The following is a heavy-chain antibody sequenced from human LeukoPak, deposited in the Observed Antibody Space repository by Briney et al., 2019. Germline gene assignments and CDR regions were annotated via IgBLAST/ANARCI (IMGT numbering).Heavy chain of an antibody. D-gene: IGHD6-19*01. V-gene: IGHV3-23*01. CDR2: ISGSGTRT. CDR1: GLSFSDYV. CDR3: AKALKVVAGSGPVDYYYYMDF. J-gene: IGHJ6*03. Sequence: GGSLRLSCAASGLSFSDYVMSWVRQAPGKGLEWVSDISGSGTRTYYADSVKGRFTISRDNSKNTLYLQMNSLRAEDTAVYYCAKALKVVAGSGPVDYYYYMDFWGKGTTVTISS.